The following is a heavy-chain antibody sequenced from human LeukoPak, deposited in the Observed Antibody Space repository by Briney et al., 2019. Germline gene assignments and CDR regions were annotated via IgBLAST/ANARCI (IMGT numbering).Heavy chain of an antibody. D-gene: IGHD4-23*01. J-gene: IGHJ5*02. Sequence: ASVKVSCKASGYTFTSYGISWVRQAPGQGLEWMGWISAYNGNTNYAQKFQDRVTMTRDTSTSTVYMELSSLRSEDTAVYYCAKDLRWDHPGFDPWGQGTLVIVSS. CDR2: ISAYNGNT. CDR3: AKDLRWDHPGFDP. CDR1: GYTFTSYG. V-gene: IGHV1-18*01.